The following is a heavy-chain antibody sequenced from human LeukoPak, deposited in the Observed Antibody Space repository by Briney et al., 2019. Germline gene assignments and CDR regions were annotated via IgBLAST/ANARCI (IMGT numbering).Heavy chain of an antibody. CDR2: IIPIFGTA. J-gene: IGHJ3*02. D-gene: IGHD3-22*01. V-gene: IGHV1-69*13. CDR1: GGTFSSYA. CDR3: ARASGYYGGRAFDI. Sequence: GASVKVSCKASGGTFSSYAISWVRQAPGQGLEWMGGIIPIFGTANYAQKFQGRVTITADESTSTAYMELSSLRSEDTAVYYCARASGYYGGRAFDIWGQGTMVTVSS.